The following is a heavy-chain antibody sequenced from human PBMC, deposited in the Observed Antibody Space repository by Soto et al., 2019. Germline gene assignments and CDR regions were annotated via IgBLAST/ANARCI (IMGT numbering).Heavy chain of an antibody. J-gene: IGHJ6*02. CDR3: ASLSKLVGLGVYDYGMDV. CDR2: IYYSGST. V-gene: IGHV4-39*01. CDR1: GGSISSSSYC. D-gene: IGHD2-8*02. Sequence: QLQLQESGPGLVKPSETLSLTCTVSGGSISSSSYCWGWIRQPPGKGLEWIGSIYYSGSTYYNPSLKSRVTISVDTSKSQFSLKLSSVTAADTAVYYCASLSKLVGLGVYDYGMDVWGQGTTVTVSS.